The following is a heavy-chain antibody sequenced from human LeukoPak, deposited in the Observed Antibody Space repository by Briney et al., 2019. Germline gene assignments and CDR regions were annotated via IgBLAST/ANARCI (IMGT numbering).Heavy chain of an antibody. CDR1: GYTFTGYY. CDR2: INPNSGGT. Sequence: ASVKVSCKASGYTFTGYYMHWVRQAPGQGLEWMGWINPNSGGTNYAQKFQGRVTMTRDTSISTAYMELSRLRSDDTAVYYCARAPEGYDILTGYFGYGGQGTLVTVSS. CDR3: ARAPEGYDILTGYFGY. D-gene: IGHD3-9*01. V-gene: IGHV1-2*02. J-gene: IGHJ4*02.